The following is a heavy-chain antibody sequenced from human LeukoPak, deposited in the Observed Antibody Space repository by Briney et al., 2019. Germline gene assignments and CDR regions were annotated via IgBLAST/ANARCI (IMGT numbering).Heavy chain of an antibody. J-gene: IGHJ5*02. CDR2: IYYGGST. D-gene: IGHD6-19*01. CDR3: ARSSSGWYPWFDP. V-gene: IGHV4-59*08. Sequence: PSETLSLTCTVSGGSISSYYWSWIRQPPGKGLEWIGYIYYGGSTNYNPSLKSRVTISVDTSKNQFSLKLSSVTAADTAVYYCARSSSGWYPWFDPWGQGTLVTVSS. CDR1: GGSISSYY.